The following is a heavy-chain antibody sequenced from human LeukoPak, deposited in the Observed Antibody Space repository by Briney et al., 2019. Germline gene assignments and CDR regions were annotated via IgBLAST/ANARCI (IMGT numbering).Heavy chain of an antibody. CDR1: GFTFSSYS. CDR3: ARDLGMATID. D-gene: IGHD5-24*01. Sequence: GGSLRLSCAASGFTFSSYSMNWVRQAPGKGLEWVSSISSSSSYIYYADSVKGRFTISRDNAKNSLYLQMNSLRAEDTAAYYCARDLGMATIDWGQGTLVTVSS. V-gene: IGHV3-21*01. CDR2: ISSSSSYI. J-gene: IGHJ4*02.